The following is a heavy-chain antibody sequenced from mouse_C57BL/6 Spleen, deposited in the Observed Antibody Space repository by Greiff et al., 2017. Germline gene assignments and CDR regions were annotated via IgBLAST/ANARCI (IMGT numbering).Heavy chain of an antibody. CDR3: TAWGSRGAMDY. V-gene: IGHV14-1*01. Sequence: EVKLMESGAELVRPGASVKLSCTASGFNIKDYYMHWVKQRPEQGLEWIGRIDPEDGDTEYAPKFQGKATMTADTSSNTAYLQLSSLTAEDTAVYYCTAWGSRGAMDYWGQGTSVTVSS. J-gene: IGHJ4*01. CDR2: IDPEDGDT. D-gene: IGHD1-1*02. CDR1: GFNIKDYY.